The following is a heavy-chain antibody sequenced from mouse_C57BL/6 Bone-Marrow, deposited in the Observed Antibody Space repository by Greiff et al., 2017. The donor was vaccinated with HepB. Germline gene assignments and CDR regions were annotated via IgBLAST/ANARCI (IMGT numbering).Heavy chain of an antibody. CDR3: ARSYRGDY. V-gene: IGHV1-12*01. Sequence: LQQSGAELVRPGASVKMSCKASGYTFTSYNMHWVKQTPIQGLEWIGAIYPGNGDTSYNQKFKGKATLTVDKSSSTAYMQLSSLTSEDSAVYFCARSYRGDYWGQGKTLTVSS. CDR1: GYTFTSYN. D-gene: IGHD2-14*01. CDR2: IYPGNGDT. J-gene: IGHJ2*01.